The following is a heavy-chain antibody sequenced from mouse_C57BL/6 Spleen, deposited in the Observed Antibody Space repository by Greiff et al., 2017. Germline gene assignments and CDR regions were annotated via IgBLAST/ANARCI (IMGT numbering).Heavy chain of an antibody. D-gene: IGHD2-3*01. CDR1: GFTFSDYG. CDR2: ISSGSSTI. Sequence: EVMLVESGGGLVKPGGSLKLSCAASGFTFSDYGMHWVRQAPEKGLEWVAYISSGSSTIYYADTVKGRFTISRDNAKNTLFLQMTSLRSEDTAMYYCARGGPIDDGYPDYYAMDYWGQGTSVTVSS. V-gene: IGHV5-17*01. CDR3: ARGGPIDDGYPDYYAMDY. J-gene: IGHJ4*01.